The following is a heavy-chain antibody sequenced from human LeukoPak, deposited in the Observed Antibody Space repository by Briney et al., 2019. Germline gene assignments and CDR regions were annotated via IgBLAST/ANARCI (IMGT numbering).Heavy chain of an antibody. CDR3: AKDKDFDILTAYYY. CDR2: ISGSGGTT. CDR1: GFTFDDYA. V-gene: IGHV3-23*01. J-gene: IGHJ4*02. Sequence: SGGSLRLSCAASGFTFDDYAMHWVRQAPGKGLEGVSSISGSGGTTYYADSVKGRFTISRDNSKNTLYLQMNSLRADDTAVYYCAKDKDFDILTAYYYWGQGTLVTVSS. D-gene: IGHD3-9*01.